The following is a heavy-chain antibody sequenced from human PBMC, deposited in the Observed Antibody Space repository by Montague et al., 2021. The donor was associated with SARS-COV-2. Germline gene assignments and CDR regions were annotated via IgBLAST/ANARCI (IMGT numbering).Heavy chain of an antibody. CDR1: GFTFSSYA. Sequence: SLRLSCAASGFTFSSYAMSWVRQAPEKGLEWVSDISGGGGSTDYADSVKGRFTISRDNSKNMLYLQMNSLRAEDTAVYYCARGYTSSWHLFQFLQYWGQGTLVTVAS. J-gene: IGHJ1*01. CDR2: ISGGGGST. V-gene: IGHV3-23*01. D-gene: IGHD6-13*01. CDR3: ARGYTSSWHLFQFLQY.